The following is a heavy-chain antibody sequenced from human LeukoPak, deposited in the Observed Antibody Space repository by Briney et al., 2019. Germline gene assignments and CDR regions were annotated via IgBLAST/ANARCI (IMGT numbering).Heavy chain of an antibody. Sequence: GGSLRLSCAASGFTFSNRAMSWVRQAPGKGLEWVSAISGSGSSTYYADSVKGRFTISRDNSKNTLYLQMNSLRAEDTAVYYCARTARGYSYGLYYYYGMDVWGQGTTVTVSS. CDR1: GFTFSNRA. CDR2: ISGSGSST. V-gene: IGHV3-23*01. D-gene: IGHD5-18*01. J-gene: IGHJ6*02. CDR3: ARTARGYSYGLYYYYGMDV.